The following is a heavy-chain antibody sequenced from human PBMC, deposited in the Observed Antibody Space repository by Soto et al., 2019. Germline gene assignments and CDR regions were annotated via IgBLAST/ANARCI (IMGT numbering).Heavy chain of an antibody. CDR1: GDSVSSNSAA. CDR2: TYYRSKWYN. V-gene: IGHV6-1*01. CDR3: ARDHPNSGYDLGGYYYYYGMDV. J-gene: IGHJ6*02. D-gene: IGHD5-12*01. Sequence: PSQTLSLTCAISGDSVSSNSAAWNWIRQSPSRGLEWLGRTYYRSKWYNDYAVSVKSRITINPDTSKNQFSLQLNSVTPEDTAVYYCARDHPNSGYDLGGYYYYYGMDVWGQRTTVTVSS.